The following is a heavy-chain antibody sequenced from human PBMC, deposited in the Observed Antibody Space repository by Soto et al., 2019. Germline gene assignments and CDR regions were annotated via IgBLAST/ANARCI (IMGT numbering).Heavy chain of an antibody. CDR2: IYYSGST. CDR3: ARRGSGSYSDY. CDR1: GGSISSSSYY. Sequence: QLQLQESGPGLVKPSETLSLTCTVSGGSISSSSYYWGWIRQPPGKGLEWIGSIYYSGSTYYNPSLKSXXTXSXXTSTSQFSLQLSSVTAADTAVYYCARRGSGSYSDYWGQGTLVTVSS. J-gene: IGHJ4*02. D-gene: IGHD3-10*01. V-gene: IGHV4-39*01.